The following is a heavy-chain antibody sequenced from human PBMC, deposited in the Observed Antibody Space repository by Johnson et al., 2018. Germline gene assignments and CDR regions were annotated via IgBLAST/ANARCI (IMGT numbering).Heavy chain of an antibody. J-gene: IGHJ6*03. CDR1: GFTFSSYG. CDR3: AKVLEVIVVVPAGRLVYYYYYYMDV. Sequence: QVQLVQSGGGVVQPGRSLRLSCAASGFTFSSYGMHWVRQAPGKGLEWVAVISYDGSNKYYADSVKGRFTISRDNSKNTLYLQMNNLRGEDTAVYYCAKVLEVIVVVPAGRLVYYYYYYMDVWGKGTTVTVSS. CDR2: ISYDGSNK. D-gene: IGHD2-2*01. V-gene: IGHV3-30*18.